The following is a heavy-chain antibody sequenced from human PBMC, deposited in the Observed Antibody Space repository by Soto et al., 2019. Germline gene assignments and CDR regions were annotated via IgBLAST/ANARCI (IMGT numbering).Heavy chain of an antibody. CDR1: GYSFNSYW. J-gene: IGHJ4*02. Sequence: PGESLKISCKGSGYSFNSYWISWVRQMPGKGLEWMGRIEPSDSYTNYSPFFQGHVTISADKSISTAYLQWSRLKASDTAMYYCASKAYYASGKINLFDSWGQGTLVTVSS. D-gene: IGHD3-10*01. CDR3: ASKAYYASGKINLFDS. CDR2: IEPSDSYT. V-gene: IGHV5-10-1*01.